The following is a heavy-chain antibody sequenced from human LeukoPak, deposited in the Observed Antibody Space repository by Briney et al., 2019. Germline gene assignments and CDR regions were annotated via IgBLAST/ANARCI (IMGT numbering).Heavy chain of an antibody. J-gene: IGHJ4*02. D-gene: IGHD6-6*01. CDR2: ISSSSSTI. Sequence: PGGSLRLSCAASGFTFSSYSMNWVRQAPGKGLEWVSYISSSSSTIYYADSVKGRFTISRDNAKNSLYLQMNSLRAEDTAVYYCARDTSLYSSSIIFDYWGQGTLVTVSS. CDR3: ARDTSLYSSSIIFDY. CDR1: GFTFSSYS. V-gene: IGHV3-48*01.